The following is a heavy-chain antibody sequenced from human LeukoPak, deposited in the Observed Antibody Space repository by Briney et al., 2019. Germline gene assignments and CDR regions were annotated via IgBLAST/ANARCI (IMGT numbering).Heavy chain of an antibody. CDR3: AREVSYGDYNRNWFDP. CDR2: INHSGST. J-gene: IGHJ5*02. D-gene: IGHD4-17*01. V-gene: IGHV4-34*01. CDR1: GGSFSGYY. Sequence: SETLSLTCAVYGGSFSGYYWSWIRQPPGKGLEWIGEINHSGSTNYNPSLKSRVTISVDTSKNQFSLKLSSVTAADTAVYYCAREVSYGDYNRNWFDPWGQGTLVTVSS.